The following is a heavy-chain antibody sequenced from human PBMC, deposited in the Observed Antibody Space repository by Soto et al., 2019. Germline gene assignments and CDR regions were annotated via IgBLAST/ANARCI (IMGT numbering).Heavy chain of an antibody. Sequence: QLHLQESGPGLGKPSETLSLTCAVSGGSISSSRYYWGWPRQPPGKGLEWIGSIYYSWSTYYNPSLKGRLTIPVDTSKGQLSVKLSHVTAADTAVYYWARHGRDYYDSRGYYYSPYYFDYWGQGTLVTVSS. J-gene: IGHJ4*02. CDR2: IYYSWST. D-gene: IGHD3-22*01. V-gene: IGHV4-39*01. CDR3: ARHGRDYYDSRGYYYSPYYFDY. CDR1: GGSISSSRYY.